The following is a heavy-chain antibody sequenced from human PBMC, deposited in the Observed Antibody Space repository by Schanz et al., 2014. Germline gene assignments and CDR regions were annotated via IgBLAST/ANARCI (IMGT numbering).Heavy chain of an antibody. V-gene: IGHV3-23*04. J-gene: IGHJ5*02. CDR2: IGGDASRT. D-gene: IGHD3-10*01. CDR1: GFAFDTYW. Sequence: EVQLVESGGGLVQPGGSLRLSCAASGFAFDTYWMSWVRQAPGKGLEWVSAIGGDASRTYYADSVKGRFTISRDNSKSTLYLQMNSLRADDTAVYYCARAPPLVRGIAGWFGPWGQGSLVTVSS. CDR3: ARAPPLVRGIAGWFGP.